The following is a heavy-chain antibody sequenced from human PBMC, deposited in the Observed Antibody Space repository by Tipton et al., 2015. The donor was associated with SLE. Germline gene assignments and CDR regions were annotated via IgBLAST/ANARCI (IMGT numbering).Heavy chain of an antibody. CDR1: GYSFTSHW. CDR2: IYPGDSDT. Sequence: VQLVQSGAEVKKPGESLKISCKGSGYSFTSHWIGWVRQMPGKGLEWMGIIYPGDSDTRYSPSFQGQVTISADKSISTAYLQWSSLKASDTAMYYCARHGVDWGLIWDFDYWGQGTLVTVSS. V-gene: IGHV5-51*01. CDR3: ARHGVDWGLIWDFDY. D-gene: IGHD7-27*01. J-gene: IGHJ4*02.